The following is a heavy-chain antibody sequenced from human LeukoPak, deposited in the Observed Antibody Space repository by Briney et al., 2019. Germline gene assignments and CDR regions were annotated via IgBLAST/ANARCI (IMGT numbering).Heavy chain of an antibody. CDR1: GFTFSSYS. V-gene: IGHV3-21*01. Sequence: PGGSLRLSCAASGFTFSSYSMNWVRQAPGKGLEWVSSISSSSSYIYYADSVKGRFTISRDHSKNSLYLQMNSLRAEDTAVYYCARGGTYGDYGIYYYYMDVWGKGTTVTVSS. J-gene: IGHJ6*03. D-gene: IGHD4-17*01. CDR2: ISSSSSYI. CDR3: ARGGTYGDYGIYYYYMDV.